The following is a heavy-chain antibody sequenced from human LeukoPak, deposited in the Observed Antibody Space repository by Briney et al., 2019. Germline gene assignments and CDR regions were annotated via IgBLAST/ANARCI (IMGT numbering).Heavy chain of an antibody. Sequence: GGSLRLSCAASGFTFSSYSMNWVRQAPGKGLEWVSSISSSSSYIYYADSVKGRFTISRDNAKNSLYLQMNSLRAEDTAVYYCARAFLYSSSWYDGLDYWGQGTLVTVSS. CDR1: GFTFSSYS. CDR2: ISSSSSYI. V-gene: IGHV3-21*01. CDR3: ARAFLYSSSWYDGLDY. J-gene: IGHJ4*02. D-gene: IGHD6-13*01.